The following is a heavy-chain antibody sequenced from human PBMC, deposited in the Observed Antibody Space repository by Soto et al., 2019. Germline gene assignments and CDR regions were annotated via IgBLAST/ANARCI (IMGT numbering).Heavy chain of an antibody. J-gene: IGHJ6*03. V-gene: IGHV3-53*01. D-gene: IGHD4-4*01. CDR1: GFTVSSNY. CDR2: IYSGGSK. CDR3: ARVNRIYSNYGGYYYMDV. Sequence: GGSLRLSCAASGFTVSSNYMSWVRQAPGKGLEWVSVIYSGGSKYYADSVKVRFTISRDKTKNTLYLQMNSLRAEDTAVYYCARVNRIYSNYGGYYYMDVWGKGTTVTVFS.